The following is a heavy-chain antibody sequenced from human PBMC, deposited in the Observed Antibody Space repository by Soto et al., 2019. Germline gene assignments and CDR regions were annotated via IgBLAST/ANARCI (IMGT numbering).Heavy chain of an antibody. CDR1: GYTFTSYG. CDR3: ARDYRPGWFGELLSWFDP. J-gene: IGHJ5*02. Sequence: GASVKVSCKASGYTFTSYGISWVRQAPGQGLEWMGWISAYNGNTNYAQKLQGRVTMTTDTSTSTAYMELRSLRSDDTAVYYCARDYRPGWFGELLSWFDPWGQGTLVTVSS. CDR2: ISAYNGNT. D-gene: IGHD3-10*01. V-gene: IGHV1-18*01.